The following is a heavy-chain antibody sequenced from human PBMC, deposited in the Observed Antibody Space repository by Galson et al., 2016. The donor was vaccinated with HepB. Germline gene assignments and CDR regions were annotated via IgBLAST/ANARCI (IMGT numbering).Heavy chain of an antibody. J-gene: IGHJ4*02. V-gene: IGHV3-53*01. CDR2: MYSDGRT. Sequence: SLRLSCAVSGFSVSDNYMSWVRQAPGQGLEWVSLMYSDGRTHYADSAKGRFTISRDNSKNTVFLKMKSLRAEDSAVYFFYSRRGYCRGETCFGRYWGQGTLVTVSA. CDR3: YSRRGYCRGETCFGRY. CDR1: GFSVSDNY. D-gene: IGHD2-15*01.